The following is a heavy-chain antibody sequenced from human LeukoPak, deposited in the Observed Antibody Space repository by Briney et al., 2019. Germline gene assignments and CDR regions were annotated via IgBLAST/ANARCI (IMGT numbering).Heavy chain of an antibody. CDR1: GFTFDDYT. D-gene: IGHD3/OR15-3a*01. J-gene: IGHJ3*02. CDR3: AKDTGTGTEAFDI. Sequence: GGSLRLSCAASGFTFDDYTMHWVRQAPGRGLEWVSLISWDGGSTYYADSVKGRFTISRDNSKNSLHLQMNSLRTEDTAFYYCAKDTGTGTEAFDIWGQGTMVTVSS. V-gene: IGHV3-43*01. CDR2: ISWDGGST.